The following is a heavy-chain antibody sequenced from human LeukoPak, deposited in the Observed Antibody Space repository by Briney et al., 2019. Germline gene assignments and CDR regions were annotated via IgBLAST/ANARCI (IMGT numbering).Heavy chain of an antibody. Sequence: PSDTLSLTCAVSGYSISSTNWWGWIRQPPGKGLEWIGYIYYSGGTYYNPSLKSRVTMSVDTSKDQFSLKLSSVTAVDTAVYYCARTEQSNWFDPWGQGTLVTVSS. CDR1: GYSISSTNW. CDR2: IYYSGGT. V-gene: IGHV4-28*01. J-gene: IGHJ5*02. CDR3: ARTEQSNWFDP. D-gene: IGHD6-13*01.